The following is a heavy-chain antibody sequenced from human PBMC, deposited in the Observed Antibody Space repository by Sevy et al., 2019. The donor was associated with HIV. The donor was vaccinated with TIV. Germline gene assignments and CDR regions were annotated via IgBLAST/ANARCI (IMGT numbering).Heavy chain of an antibody. Sequence: SETLSLTCTVSGCSISSSSYYWGWIRQPPGKGLEWTGSIYYSGSTYYNPSLKSRVTISVDTSKNQFSLKLSSVTAADTDVYYCARHSSPQWELHPNFDYWGQGTLVTVSS. CDR1: GCSISSSSYY. D-gene: IGHD1-26*01. CDR2: IYYSGST. V-gene: IGHV4-39*01. J-gene: IGHJ4*02. CDR3: ARHSSPQWELHPNFDY.